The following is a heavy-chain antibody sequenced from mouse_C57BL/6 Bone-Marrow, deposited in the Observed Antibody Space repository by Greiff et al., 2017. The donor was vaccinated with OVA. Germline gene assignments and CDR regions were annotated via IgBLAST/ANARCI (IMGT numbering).Heavy chain of an antibody. CDR2: ISSGSSTI. CDR1: GFTFSDYG. J-gene: IGHJ2*01. Sequence: EVKVVESGGGLVKPGGSLKLSCAASGFTFSDYGMHWVRQAPEKGLEWVAYISSGSSTISYADTVKGRFTISRDNVKNTLCLQMTSLRSEDTAMYYCTRSDYDYFAYWGQGTTLTVSA. V-gene: IGHV5-17*01. CDR3: TRSDYDYFAY. D-gene: IGHD2-4*01.